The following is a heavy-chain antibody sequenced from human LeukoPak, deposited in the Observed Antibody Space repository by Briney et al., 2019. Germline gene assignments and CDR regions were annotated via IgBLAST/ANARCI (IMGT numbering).Heavy chain of an antibody. J-gene: IGHJ4*02. CDR3: ARGGGLGLDY. V-gene: IGHV4-59*12. CDR1: GGSISSYY. CDR2: IYYSGST. Sequence: SETLSLTCTVSGGSISSYYWSWIRQPPGKGLEWIGYIYYSGSTNYNPSLKSRVTISVDTSKNQFSLKLSSVTAADTAVYYCARGGGLGLDYWGQGTLVTVSS. D-gene: IGHD1-26*01.